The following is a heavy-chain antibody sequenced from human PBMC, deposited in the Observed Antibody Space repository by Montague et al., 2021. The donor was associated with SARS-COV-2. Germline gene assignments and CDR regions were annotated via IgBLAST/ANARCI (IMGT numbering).Heavy chain of an antibody. CDR1: GGSFSGYY. V-gene: IGHV4-34*01. CDR2: INHSGST. D-gene: IGHD4-11*01. CDR3: ACGEITTRGLIYYYGMDA. Sequence: SETLSLTCAVYGGSFSGYYWTWIRQSPRKGLEWIGEINHSGSTNYNPSLKSRVTISVDTSKNQFSLKLSSVTAADTAVYYCACGEITTRGLIYYYGMDAWGQGTTVTVFS. J-gene: IGHJ6*02.